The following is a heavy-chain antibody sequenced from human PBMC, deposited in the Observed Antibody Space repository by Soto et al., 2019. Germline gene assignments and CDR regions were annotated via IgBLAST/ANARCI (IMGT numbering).Heavy chain of an antibody. V-gene: IGHV1-46*01. CDR1: GYTFTSYY. CDR2: INPSGGST. D-gene: IGHD2-2*01. CDR3: AREYIVAVPAPGGMDV. Sequence: GASVKVSCKASGYTFTSYYMHWVRQAPGQGLEWMGIINPSGGSTSYAQKFQGRVTVTRDTSTSTVYMELSSLRSEDTAVYYCAREYIVAVPAPGGMDVWGQGTTVTVSS. J-gene: IGHJ6*01.